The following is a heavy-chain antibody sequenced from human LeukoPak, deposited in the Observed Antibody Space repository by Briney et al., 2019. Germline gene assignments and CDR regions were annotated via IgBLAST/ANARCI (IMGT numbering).Heavy chain of an antibody. V-gene: IGHV1-18*01. CDR3: ASSYYDSSGPFDY. J-gene: IGHJ4*02. CDR1: GYTFTSYG. Sequence: ASVKVSCKASGYTFTSYGISWVRQAPGKGLEWMGWISDYNGNTNYAQKLQGRVTMTTDTSTSTVYMELRSLRSDDTAVYYCASSYYDSSGPFDYWGQGTLVTVSS. CDR2: ISDYNGNT. D-gene: IGHD3-22*01.